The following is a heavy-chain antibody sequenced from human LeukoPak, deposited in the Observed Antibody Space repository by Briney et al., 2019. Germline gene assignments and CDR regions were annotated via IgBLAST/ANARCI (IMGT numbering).Heavy chain of an antibody. CDR1: GFTLRSYS. D-gene: IGHD6-19*01. CDR3: AREWSVAGTGFDY. V-gene: IGHV3-48*02. Sequence: PGGSQRLSCAASGFTLRSYSMNWVRQAPGKGLEWVSYISSSSSTIHYADSVKGRFTMSRDNAKNSLYLQMNSLRDEDTAVYYCAREWSVAGTGFDYWGQGTLVTVSS. J-gene: IGHJ4*02. CDR2: ISSSSSTI.